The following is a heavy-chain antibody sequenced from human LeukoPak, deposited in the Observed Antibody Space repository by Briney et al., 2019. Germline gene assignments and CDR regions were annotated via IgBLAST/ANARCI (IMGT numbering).Heavy chain of an antibody. CDR1: GGSISSGNYY. CDR2: IYTSGST. V-gene: IGHV4-61*02. CDR3: ARVYGARHIVVVPAAIKGAFDI. D-gene: IGHD2-2*01. Sequence: SETLSLTCTVSGGSISSGNYYWSWIRQPAGKGLEWIGRIYTSGSTNYNPSLKSRVTISVDTSKNQFSLKLSSVTAADTAVYYCARVYGARHIVVVPAAIKGAFDIWGQGTMVTVSS. J-gene: IGHJ3*02.